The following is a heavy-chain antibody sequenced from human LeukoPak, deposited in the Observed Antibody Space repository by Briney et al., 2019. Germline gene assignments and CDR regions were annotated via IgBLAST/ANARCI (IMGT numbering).Heavy chain of an antibody. V-gene: IGHV4-34*01. CDR3: ARGSKMVRGARHYTYFDP. Sequence: GSLRLSCSASGFTVSSNYMSWVRQAPGKGLEWIAEINHSGSTNYNPSLNNRVKSRVTISVDTSKNQFSLNLNSVTAADTAVYYCARGSKMVRGARHYTYFDPWGQGTLVTVSS. CDR1: GFTVSSNY. J-gene: IGHJ5*02. D-gene: IGHD3-10*01. CDR2: INHSGST.